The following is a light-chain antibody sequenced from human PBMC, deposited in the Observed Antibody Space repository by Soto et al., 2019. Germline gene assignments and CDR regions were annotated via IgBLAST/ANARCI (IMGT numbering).Light chain of an antibody. CDR3: AAWDDSLNGVL. CDR2: YDD. J-gene: IGLJ2*01. V-gene: IGLV1-36*01. CDR1: SSNIGSNG. Sequence: QSVLAQPPSVSEAPRQRVTISCSGSSSNIGSNGVHWYQQLPGKAPKLLIYYDDLLPSGVSDRFSGSKSGTSASLAISGLQSEDGADYYCAAWDDSLNGVLFGGGTKLTVL.